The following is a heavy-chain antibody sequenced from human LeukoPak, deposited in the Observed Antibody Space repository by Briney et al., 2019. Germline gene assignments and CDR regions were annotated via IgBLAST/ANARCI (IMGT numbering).Heavy chain of an antibody. CDR2: IYYGGST. J-gene: IGHJ3*01. CDR3: ARTYNWNALDAFDF. CDR1: GGSISSSSCY. D-gene: IGHD1-1*01. V-gene: IGHV4-39*01. Sequence: SETLSLTCTVSGGSISSSSCYWGWIRQPPGKGLEWIGSIYYGGSTYYNPSLKSRVTVSVNTSKSQFSLKLSSVTAADTAVYYRARTYNWNALDAFDFWGQGTMVTVSS.